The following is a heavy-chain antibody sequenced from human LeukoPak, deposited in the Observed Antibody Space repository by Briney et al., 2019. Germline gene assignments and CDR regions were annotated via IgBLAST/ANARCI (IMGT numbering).Heavy chain of an antibody. D-gene: IGHD6-19*01. Sequence: ASVKVSCKASGYTFTGYYMHWVRQAPGQGLEWMGWINPNSGGTNCAQKFQGRVTMTRDTSISTAYMELSRLRSDDTAVYYCATIGYSSGWYYFDYWGQGTLVTVSS. J-gene: IGHJ4*02. V-gene: IGHV1-2*02. CDR2: INPNSGGT. CDR3: ATIGYSSGWYYFDY. CDR1: GYTFTGYY.